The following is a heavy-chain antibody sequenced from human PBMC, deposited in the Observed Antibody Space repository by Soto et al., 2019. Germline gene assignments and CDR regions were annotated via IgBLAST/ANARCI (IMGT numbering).Heavy chain of an antibody. J-gene: IGHJ6*02. Sequence: ASVKVSCKASGGTFSSYAISWVRQAPGQGLEWMGGIIPIFGTANYAQKFQGRVTITADESTSTAYMELSSLRSEDTAVYYCASVSIAAAGYYYYYGMDVWGQGTTVTVSS. V-gene: IGHV1-69*13. CDR2: IIPIFGTA. CDR1: GGTFSSYA. D-gene: IGHD6-13*01. CDR3: ASVSIAAAGYYYYYGMDV.